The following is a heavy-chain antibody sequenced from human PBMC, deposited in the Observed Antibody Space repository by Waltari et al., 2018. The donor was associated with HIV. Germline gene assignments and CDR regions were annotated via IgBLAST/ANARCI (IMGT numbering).Heavy chain of an antibody. J-gene: IGHJ6*02. CDR2: VYSSGNI. V-gene: IGHV4-59*01. CDR3: ARAPVHLRGYFYYGMDV. D-gene: IGHD3-3*01. CDR1: GGSMPTTH. Sequence: QVQLQESGPGLVKPSETLSLTCNVSGGSMPTTHWSWIRQSPGKGLEWIGYVYSSGNINYNPSLKSRVTIVVDTSKNQFSLKLRSVTAADTAVYYCARAPVHLRGYFYYGMDVWGQGTTVTVSS.